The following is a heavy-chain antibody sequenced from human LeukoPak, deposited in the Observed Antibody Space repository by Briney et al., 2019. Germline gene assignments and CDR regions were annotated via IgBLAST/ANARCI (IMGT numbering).Heavy chain of an antibody. J-gene: IGHJ4*02. CDR3: ATGGIAAAGLGYWGGISDY. D-gene: IGHD6-13*01. CDR1: VGTFRSYA. V-gene: IGHV1-69*06. CDR2: IIPIFGTA. Sequence: SVTDSCKASVGTFRSYAINWVRQAPGQGLEWMGGIIPIFGTANYAQKFQGRVTITADKSTSTAYMELSSLRSEDTAVYYCATGGIAAAGLGYWGGISDYWGQGTLVTVSS.